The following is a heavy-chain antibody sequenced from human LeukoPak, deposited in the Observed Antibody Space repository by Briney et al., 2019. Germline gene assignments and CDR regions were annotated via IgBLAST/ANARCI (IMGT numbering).Heavy chain of an antibody. Sequence: SETLSLTCTVSGGSISNYYWSWIRQPPGKGLEWIGYIYYSGTTNYNPSLKSRVTISVDSSKNQFSLKLNSVTAADTAVYYCARGVYIAAAQYGYWGQGTLVTVSS. J-gene: IGHJ4*02. CDR2: IYYSGTT. CDR1: GGSISNYY. CDR3: ARGVYIAAAQYGY. D-gene: IGHD6-13*01. V-gene: IGHV4-59*01.